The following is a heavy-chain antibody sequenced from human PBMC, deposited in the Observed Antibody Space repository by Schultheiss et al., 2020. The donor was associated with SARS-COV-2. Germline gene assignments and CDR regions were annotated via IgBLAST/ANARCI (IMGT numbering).Heavy chain of an antibody. CDR1: GFTFSSYW. Sequence: GGSLRLSCAASGFTFSSYWMSWVRQAPGKGLEWVANIKQDGSERYYVDSVKGRFTISRDNAKNSLYLQMNSLRAEDTAVYYCVRARVGFPDMDVWGQGTTVTVSS. CDR3: VRARVGFPDMDV. CDR2: IKQDGSER. J-gene: IGHJ6*02. V-gene: IGHV3-7*01.